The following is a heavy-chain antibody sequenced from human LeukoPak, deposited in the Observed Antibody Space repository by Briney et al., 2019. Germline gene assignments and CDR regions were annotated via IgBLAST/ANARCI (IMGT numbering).Heavy chain of an antibody. Sequence: PGGSLGLSCATSGFPFSRYWMTWVRQAPGKGLEWVAYIKQEGSERYYGGSVEGRFTISRDNARNSVYLQMNSLRAEDTATYYCARSESTMTTWSMDYWGQGILVTVSS. V-gene: IGHV3-7*01. J-gene: IGHJ4*02. CDR1: GFPFSRYW. D-gene: IGHD5-24*01. CDR2: IKQEGSER. CDR3: ARSESTMTTWSMDY.